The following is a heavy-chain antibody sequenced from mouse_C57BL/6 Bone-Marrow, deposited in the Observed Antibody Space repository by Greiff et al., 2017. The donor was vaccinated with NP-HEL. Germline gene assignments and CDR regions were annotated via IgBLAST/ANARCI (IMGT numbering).Heavy chain of an antibody. V-gene: IGHV7-3*01. D-gene: IGHD1-1*01. Sequence: EVQGVESGGGLVQPGGSLSLSCAASGFTFTDYYMSWVRQPPGKALEWLGFIRNKANGYTTEYSASVKGRFTISRDNSQSILYLQMNALRAEDSATYYCARSLGVVATDWYFDVWGTGTTVTVSS. CDR3: ARSLGVVATDWYFDV. J-gene: IGHJ1*03. CDR1: GFTFTDYY. CDR2: IRNKANGYTT.